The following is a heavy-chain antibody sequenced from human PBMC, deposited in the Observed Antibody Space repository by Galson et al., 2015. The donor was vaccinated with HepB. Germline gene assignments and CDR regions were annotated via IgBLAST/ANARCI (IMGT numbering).Heavy chain of an antibody. J-gene: IGHJ6*02. Sequence: SLRLSCAASGFTFSSYSMNWVRQAPGKGLEWVSSISSSSSYIYYADSVKGRFTISRDNAKNSLYLQMNSLRAEDTAVYYCARRSEQQLVLGYYYYYGMDVWGQGTTDTVSS. V-gene: IGHV3-21*01. CDR1: GFTFSSYS. D-gene: IGHD6-13*01. CDR3: ARRSEQQLVLGYYYYYGMDV. CDR2: ISSSSSYI.